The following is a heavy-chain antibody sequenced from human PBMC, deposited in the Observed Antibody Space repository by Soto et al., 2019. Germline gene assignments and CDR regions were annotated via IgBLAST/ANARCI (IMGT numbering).Heavy chain of an antibody. D-gene: IGHD2-15*01. V-gene: IGHV4-59*01. Sequence: SPTLSLTCTVSGGSISSYYWSWIRQPPGKGLEWIGYIYYSGSTNYNPSLKSRVTISVDTSKNQFSLKLSSVTAADTAVYYCARSEINVVVAATTGAFDIWGQGTMVTVSS. CDR1: GGSISSYY. J-gene: IGHJ3*02. CDR3: ARSEINVVVAATTGAFDI. CDR2: IYYSGST.